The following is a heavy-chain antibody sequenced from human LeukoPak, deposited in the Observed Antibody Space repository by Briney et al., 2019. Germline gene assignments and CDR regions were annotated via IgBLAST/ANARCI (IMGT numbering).Heavy chain of an antibody. J-gene: IGHJ4*02. CDR1: GGSISSYY. CDR2: IYYSGST. CDR3: ARASHYDYVWGSYRPEGPFDY. Sequence: PSETLSLTCAVSGGSISSYYWSWIRQPPGKGLEWIGYIYYSGSTNYNPSLKSRVTISVDTSKNQFSLKLSSVTAADTAVYYCARASHYDYVWGSYRPEGPFDYWGQGTLVTVSS. D-gene: IGHD3-16*02. V-gene: IGHV4-59*01.